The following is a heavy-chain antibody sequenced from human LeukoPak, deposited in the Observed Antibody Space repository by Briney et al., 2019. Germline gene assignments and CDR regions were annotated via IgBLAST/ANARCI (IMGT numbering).Heavy chain of an antibody. D-gene: IGHD2-8*01. CDR3: ARQWSRGVIDY. CDR2: INHSGST. Sequence: PSETLSLTCAVYGGSFSGYYWSWIRQPPGKGLEWIGEINHSGSTNYNPSLKSRVTISVDTSKNQFSLKLSSVTAADTAVYYCARQWSRGVIDYWGQGTLVTVSS. J-gene: IGHJ4*02. V-gene: IGHV4-34*01. CDR1: GGSFSGYY.